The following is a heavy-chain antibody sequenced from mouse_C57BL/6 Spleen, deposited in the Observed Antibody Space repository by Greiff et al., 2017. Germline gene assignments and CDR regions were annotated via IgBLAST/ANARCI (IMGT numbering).Heavy chain of an antibody. D-gene: IGHD1-1*01. CDR1: GFTFSDYG. Sequence: EVQLQESGGGLVKPGGSLKLSCAASGFTFSDYGMHWVRQAPEKGLEWVAYISSGSSTIYYADTVKGRFTISRDNAKNTLFLQMTSLRSEDTAMYYCARGYYGSSQPLDYWGQGTTLTVSS. CDR2: ISSGSSTI. CDR3: ARGYYGSSQPLDY. V-gene: IGHV5-17*01. J-gene: IGHJ2*01.